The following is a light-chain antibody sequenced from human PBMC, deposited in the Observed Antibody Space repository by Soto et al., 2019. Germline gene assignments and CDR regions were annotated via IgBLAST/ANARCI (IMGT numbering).Light chain of an antibody. J-gene: IGKJ1*01. CDR1: QSVSSSY. V-gene: IGKV3-20*01. Sequence: EIVLTQSPATLSLSPGERATLSCRASQSVSSSYLAWYQQKPGQAPRLLIYGSSTRATGIPDRFTGSGSGTDFTLTISRLEPEDFAVYYCQHYATSLTTFGQGTKVDIK. CDR2: GSS. CDR3: QHYATSLTT.